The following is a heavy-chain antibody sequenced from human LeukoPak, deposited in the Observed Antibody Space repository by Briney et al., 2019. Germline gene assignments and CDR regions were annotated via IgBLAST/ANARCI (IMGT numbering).Heavy chain of an antibody. CDR3: AKEGYDSSGYYPPNFDY. CDR1: GFTFSSYA. Sequence: GSLRLSCAASGFTFSSYAMSWVRQAPGKGLEWVSAISGSGGSTYYADSVRGRFTISRDNSKDTLYLQMNSLRAEDTAVYYCAKEGYDSSGYYPPNFDYWGQGTLVTVSS. J-gene: IGHJ4*02. V-gene: IGHV3-23*01. D-gene: IGHD3-22*01. CDR2: ISGSGGST.